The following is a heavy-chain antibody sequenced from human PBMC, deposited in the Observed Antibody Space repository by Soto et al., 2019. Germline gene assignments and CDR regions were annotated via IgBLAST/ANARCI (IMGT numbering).Heavy chain of an antibody. CDR2: ISGSGGST. CDR3: ATRKVAAAGTLNRNWFDP. V-gene: IGHV3-23*01. Sequence: GGSLRLSCAASGFTFSSYAMSWVRQAPGKGLEWVSAISGSGGSTYYADSVKGRFTISRDNSKNTLYLQMNSLRAEDTAVYYCATRKVAAAGTLNRNWFDPWGQGTLVTVSS. CDR1: GFTFSSYA. D-gene: IGHD6-13*01. J-gene: IGHJ5*02.